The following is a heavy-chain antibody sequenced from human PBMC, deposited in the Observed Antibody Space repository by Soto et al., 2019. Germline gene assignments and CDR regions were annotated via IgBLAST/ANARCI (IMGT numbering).Heavy chain of an antibody. CDR3: ARGIWSGTSRPYYFDY. CDR2: INAGNDDK. V-gene: IGHV1-3*01. Sequence: GASVKVSCKASGYTFTNYAIQWVRQAPGQRLEWMGWINAGNDDKRYSQDFQGRVTITRDTSAMTVYMELSSLRSEDTSVYYCARGIWSGTSRPYYFDYWGQGSLVTVSS. J-gene: IGHJ4*02. CDR1: GYTFTNYA. D-gene: IGHD3-3*01.